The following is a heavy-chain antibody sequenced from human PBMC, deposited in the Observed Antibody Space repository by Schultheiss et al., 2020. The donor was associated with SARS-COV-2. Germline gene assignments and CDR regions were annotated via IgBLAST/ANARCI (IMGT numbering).Heavy chain of an antibody. CDR2: ISGSGGST. CDR3: ARRDGYNLVY. V-gene: IGHV3-23*01. Sequence: GGSLRLSCAASGFTFSSYAMSWVRQAPGKGLEWVSVISGSGGSTYYADSVKGRFTISRDNSKNTLYLQMNSLRAEDTAVYYCARRDGYNLVYWGQGTLVTVSS. D-gene: IGHD5-24*01. J-gene: IGHJ4*02. CDR1: GFTFSSYA.